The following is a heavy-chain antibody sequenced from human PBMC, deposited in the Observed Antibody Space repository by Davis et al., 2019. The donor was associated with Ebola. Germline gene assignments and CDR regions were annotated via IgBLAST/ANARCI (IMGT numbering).Heavy chain of an antibody. CDR3: ARDRGWLQLDS. Sequence: GESLKISCVASGFTFSSYAMHWVRQAPGKGLEWVAIIKTDGSSKYYVESVKGRFTISRDNAKNSLYLQMNSLRAEDTAVYYCARDRGWLQLDSWGQGTLVTVSS. CDR1: GFTFSSYA. V-gene: IGHV3-7*01. D-gene: IGHD5-24*01. CDR2: IKTDGSSK. J-gene: IGHJ4*02.